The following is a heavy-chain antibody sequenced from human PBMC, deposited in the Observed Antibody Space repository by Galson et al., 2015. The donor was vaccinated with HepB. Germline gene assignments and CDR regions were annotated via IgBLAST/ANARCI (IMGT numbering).Heavy chain of an antibody. D-gene: IGHD1-26*01. Sequence: SVKVSCKASGYTFTGYYIHWVRQAPVQGLEWMGWINPNSAATHYAQNFQGRVAMTRDTSISTAYMELSRLTSDDTAVYYCATVRNGNYYGIVDYWGQGTLVTVSS. J-gene: IGHJ4*02. CDR3: ATVRNGNYYGIVDY. CDR2: INPNSAAT. CDR1: GYTFTGYY. V-gene: IGHV1-2*02.